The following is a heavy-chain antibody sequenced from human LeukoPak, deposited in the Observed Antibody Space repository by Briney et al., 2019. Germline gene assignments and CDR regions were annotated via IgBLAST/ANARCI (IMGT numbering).Heavy chain of an antibody. CDR3: ARARPDYYDRPTFDY. V-gene: IGHV4-34*01. D-gene: IGHD3-22*01. Sequence: SETLSLSCAVSGVTFSGYSLSWIRQPPGKGLEWIAAINHSGSTTYNPSFKSRVTISVDTSKNQFSLKLSSVIAADTAVYYCARARPDYYDRPTFDYWGQGTLVTVSS. CDR2: INHSGST. CDR1: GVTFSGYS. J-gene: IGHJ4*02.